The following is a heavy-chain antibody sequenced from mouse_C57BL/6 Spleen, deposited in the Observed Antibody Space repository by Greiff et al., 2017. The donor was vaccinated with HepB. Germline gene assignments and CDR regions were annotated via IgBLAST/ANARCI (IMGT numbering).Heavy chain of an antibody. J-gene: IGHJ1*03. CDR1: GYTFTEYT. D-gene: IGHD1-1*01. CDR2: FYPGSGSI. V-gene: IGHV1-62-2*01. Sequence: VKLQESGAELVKPGASVKLSCKASGYTFTEYTIHWVKQRSGQGLEWIGWFYPGSGSIKYNEKFKDKATLTADKSSSTVYMELSRLTSEDSAVYFCARHEGGYYYGSGYFDVWGTVTTVTVSS. CDR3: ARHEGGYYYGSGYFDV.